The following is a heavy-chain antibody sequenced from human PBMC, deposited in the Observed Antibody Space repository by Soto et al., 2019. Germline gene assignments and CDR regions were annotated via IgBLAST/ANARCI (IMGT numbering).Heavy chain of an antibody. CDR1: GFTFSSYA. D-gene: IGHD3-3*01. V-gene: IGHV3-23*01. CDR2: ISGSGGST. J-gene: IGHJ3*02. CDR3: AKDLGDFWSGYWGFYDFDI. Sequence: EVQLLESGGGLVQPGGSLRLSCAASGFTFSSYAMSWVRQAPGKGLEWVSAISGSGGSTYYADSVKGRFTISIDNSNNTLYLQMNSLRAEDTAVYYCAKDLGDFWSGYWGFYDFDIWGQGTMVTVSS.